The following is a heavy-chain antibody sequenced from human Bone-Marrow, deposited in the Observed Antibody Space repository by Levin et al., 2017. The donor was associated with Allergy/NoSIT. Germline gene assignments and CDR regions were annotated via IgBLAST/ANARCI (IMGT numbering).Heavy chain of an antibody. V-gene: IGHV1-69*01. CDR1: GGTFSSYD. D-gene: IGHD3-16*01. CDR2: IVPTYGTS. CDR3: ARRWTYAMDL. Sequence: KISCKASGGTFSSYDVSWVRQAPGQRPEWMGGIVPTYGTSDYARKFVGRITITADESTNTVHMELRSLTSDDTAVYYCARRWTYAMDLWGQGTTVIVSS. J-gene: IGHJ6*02.